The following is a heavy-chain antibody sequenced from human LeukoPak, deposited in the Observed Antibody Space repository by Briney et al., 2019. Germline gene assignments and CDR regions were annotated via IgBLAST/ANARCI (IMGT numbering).Heavy chain of an antibody. V-gene: IGHV4-39*01. D-gene: IGHD1-7*01. Sequence: SETLSLTCTVSGGSISSSSYYWGWIRQPPGKGLEWIGSIYYSGSTYYNPSLKSRVTISVDTSKNQFSLKLSSVTAADTAVYYCARQFFHNWNYTPGGWFDPWGQGTLVTVSS. CDR1: GGSISSSSYY. CDR2: IYYSGST. J-gene: IGHJ5*02. CDR3: ARQFFHNWNYTPGGWFDP.